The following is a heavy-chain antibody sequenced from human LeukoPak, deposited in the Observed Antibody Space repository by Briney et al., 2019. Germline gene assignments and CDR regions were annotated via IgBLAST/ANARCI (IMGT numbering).Heavy chain of an antibody. V-gene: IGHV3-7*05. CDR2: IKKDGTEK. CDR1: GFTFSTYW. Sequence: GGSLRLSCAASGFTFSTYWMSWVRQAPGKRLEWVANIKKDGTEKYYVDSVKGRFTISRDNAKNSLYLQMNSLRAEDTAVYYCTRDVGAAGYWGQGTLVTVSS. J-gene: IGHJ4*02. D-gene: IGHD6-13*01. CDR3: TRDVGAAGY.